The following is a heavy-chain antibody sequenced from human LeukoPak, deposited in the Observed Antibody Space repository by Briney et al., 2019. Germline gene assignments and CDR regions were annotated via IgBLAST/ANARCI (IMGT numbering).Heavy chain of an antibody. V-gene: IGHV2-5*02. CDR2: IYWDDDK. CDR3: AHISREGGQQVVPEGWDY. D-gene: IGHD6-13*01. J-gene: IGHJ4*02. Sequence: SGPTLVNPTQTLTLTFTFSGFSLSTSGVGVGWIRQPPGKALEWLAFIYWDDDKRYSPSLKSRLTITKDTSKNQVVLTMTNMDPVDTATYYCAHISREGGQQVVPEGWDYWGQGTLVTVSS. CDR1: GFSLSTSGVG.